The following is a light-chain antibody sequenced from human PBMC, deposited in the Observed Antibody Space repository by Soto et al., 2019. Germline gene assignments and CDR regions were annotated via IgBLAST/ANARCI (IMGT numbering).Light chain of an antibody. CDR2: KAS. J-gene: IGKJ1*01. Sequence: DIQMTQSPSTLSGSVGDRVTITCRASQTISSWLAWYQQTPGKAPKLLIYKASTLKSGVPSRFSGSGSGTEFTLTISSLQPDDFATYYCQHYNSYWTFGQGTKVDIK. CDR1: QTISSW. CDR3: QHYNSYWT. V-gene: IGKV1-5*03.